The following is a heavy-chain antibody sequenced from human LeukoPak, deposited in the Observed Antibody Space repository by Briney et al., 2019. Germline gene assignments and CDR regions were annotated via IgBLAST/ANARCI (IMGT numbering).Heavy chain of an antibody. Sequence: GAAVRLSWAASVFAFSGYAMSWVRQAPGEGLEWVSGIIGNSVNAYYADSVKGRFTISRDNSRNTLYLQMHSLRAEDTAIYYCAKDFRLGDGYWDIDYWGQGTQVTVSS. J-gene: IGHJ4*02. CDR1: VFAFSGYA. CDR3: AKDFRLGDGYWDIDY. V-gene: IGHV3-23*01. CDR2: IIGNSVNA. D-gene: IGHD5-24*01.